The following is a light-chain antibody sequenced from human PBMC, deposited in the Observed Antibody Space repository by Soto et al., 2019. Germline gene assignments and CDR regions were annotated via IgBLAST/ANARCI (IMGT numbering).Light chain of an antibody. Sequence: QSALTQPPSASRSPGQSVTISCTGTSSDVGGYDYVSWYQQHPGKAPKLMIYEVTKRPSGVPDRFSGFKSGNTASLTVSGLQAEDEADYYCSSYGGRNNLIFGGGTKVTVL. CDR2: EVT. CDR1: SSDVGGYDY. J-gene: IGLJ2*01. V-gene: IGLV2-8*02. CDR3: SSYGGRNNLI.